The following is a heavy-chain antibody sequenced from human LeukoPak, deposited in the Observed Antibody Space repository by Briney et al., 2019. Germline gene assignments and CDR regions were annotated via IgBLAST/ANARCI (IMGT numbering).Heavy chain of an antibody. J-gene: IGHJ5*02. CDR1: GYTFINYD. D-gene: IGHD6-13*01. CDR3: ARGGTSAAARRFDP. CDR2: LNPNSGNT. V-gene: IGHV1-8*01. Sequence: ASVKVSCKTSGYTFINYDINLVRQASGQGLEWMGWLNPNSGNTGYAQKFRGRVTITSSPSTSTVFMELGSLTSEDTAVYYCARGGTSAAARRFDPWGQGTLVTVSS.